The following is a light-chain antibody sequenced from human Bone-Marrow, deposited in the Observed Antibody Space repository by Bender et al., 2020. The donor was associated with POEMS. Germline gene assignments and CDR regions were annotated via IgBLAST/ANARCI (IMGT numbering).Light chain of an antibody. CDR2: EDN. CDR1: ALPRKY. CDR3: QSTDSSNNYVV. J-gene: IGLJ2*01. Sequence: SYELTQPPSVSVSPGQTARITCSGDALPRKYAYWYQQKSGQAPVLVIYEDNKRPSGIPERFSGSSSGTMATLTISGVQAEDEADYYCQSTDSSNNYVVFGRGTKLTVL. V-gene: IGLV3-10*01.